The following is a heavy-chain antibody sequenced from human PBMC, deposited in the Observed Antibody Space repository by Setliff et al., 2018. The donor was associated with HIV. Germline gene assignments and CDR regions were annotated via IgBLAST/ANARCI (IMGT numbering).Heavy chain of an antibody. CDR1: GYSIRSTYY. J-gene: IGHJ5*02. Sequence: SETLSLTCNVSGYSIRSTYYWGWIRQTPGKGLEWLGSIYHRGNSYYRPSLKSRVSISVDTSRNQFSLTLRSMSAADTAVYYCVRHGGKFSSDARYHGVGWFDRWGQGTLVTVSS. V-gene: IGHV4-38-2*02. CDR2: IYHRGNS. CDR3: VRHGGKFSSDARYHGVGWFDR. D-gene: IGHD1-20*01.